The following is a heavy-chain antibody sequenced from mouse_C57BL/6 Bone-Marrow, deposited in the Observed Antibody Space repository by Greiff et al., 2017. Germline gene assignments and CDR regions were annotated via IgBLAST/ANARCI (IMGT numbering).Heavy chain of an antibody. D-gene: IGHD1-1*01. V-gene: IGHV1-69*01. CDR2: IDPSDSYT. Sequence: VQLQQPGAELVMPGASVKLSCKASGYTFTSYWMHWVKQRPGQGLEWIGEIDPSDSYTNSNQKFKGKSTLTVDKSSSTAYMQLSSLTSGDSAVYYCVREGASTTVVDWYFDVWGTGTTVTVSS. CDR1: GYTFTSYW. J-gene: IGHJ1*03. CDR3: VREGASTTVVDWYFDV.